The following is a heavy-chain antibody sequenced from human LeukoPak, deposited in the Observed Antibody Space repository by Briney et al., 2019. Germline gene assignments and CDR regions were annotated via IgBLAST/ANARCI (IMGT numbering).Heavy chain of an antibody. Sequence: GGSLRLSCAASGFTFSDSAMHWVRQASGKGLEWAGRIRGKTNNYATAYAASVQGRITISRDNSKNTVYLQMNTLQTEDAAVYYCTSASSSPDAFDIWGQGTMVTVSS. CDR3: TSASSSPDAFDI. V-gene: IGHV3-73*01. CDR1: GFTFSDSA. J-gene: IGHJ3*02. D-gene: IGHD6-13*01. CDR2: IRGKTNNYAT.